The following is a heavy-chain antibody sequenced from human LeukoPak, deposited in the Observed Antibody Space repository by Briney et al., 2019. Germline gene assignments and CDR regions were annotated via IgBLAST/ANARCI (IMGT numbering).Heavy chain of an antibody. CDR1: GFTFSSYS. J-gene: IGHJ4*02. CDR2: ISSSSSTI. CDR3: VRSAFHAGSGNYYDY. V-gene: IGHV3-48*04. Sequence: GGSLRLSCAASGFTFSSYSMNWVRQAPGKGLEWVSYISSSSSTIYYADSVKGRITISRDNAENTLYLQMNSLRVEDTAVYYCVRSAFHAGSGNYYDYWGQGTLVTVSS. D-gene: IGHD3-22*01.